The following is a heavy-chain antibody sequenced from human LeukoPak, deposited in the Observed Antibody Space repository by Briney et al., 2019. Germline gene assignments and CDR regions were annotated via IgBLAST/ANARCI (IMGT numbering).Heavy chain of an antibody. D-gene: IGHD3-10*01. CDR1: GFTFSSYA. J-gene: IGHJ6*04. Sequence: PGRSLRLSCAASGFTFSSYAMHWVRQAPGKGLEWVAVISYDGSNKYYADSVKGRLTISRDNSKNTLYLQMNSLRAEDTAVYYCARDLGGSGSYYNVGMDVWGKGTTVTVSS. CDR2: ISYDGSNK. V-gene: IGHV3-30*04. CDR3: ARDLGGSGSYYNVGMDV.